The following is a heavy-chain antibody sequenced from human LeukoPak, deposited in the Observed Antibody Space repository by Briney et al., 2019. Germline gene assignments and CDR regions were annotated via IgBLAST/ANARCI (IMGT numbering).Heavy chain of an antibody. CDR3: ARGPYYYDSSGYYLGHYFDY. Sequence: PWGSLRLSCEASGFTFNGYGMSWVRQAPGKGLEWVSGINWNGGSTGYADSVKGRFTISRDNAKNSMYLQMNSLRAEDTALYYCARGPYYYDSSGYYLGHYFDYWGQGTLVTVSS. CDR2: INWNGGST. D-gene: IGHD3-22*01. J-gene: IGHJ4*02. CDR1: GFTFNGYG. V-gene: IGHV3-20*04.